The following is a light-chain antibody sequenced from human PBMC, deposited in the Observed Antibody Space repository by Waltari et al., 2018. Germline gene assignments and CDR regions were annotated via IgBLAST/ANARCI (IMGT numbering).Light chain of an antibody. CDR3: QQYYSIPYT. CDR1: QNILYSSNSKNY. V-gene: IGKV4-1*01. J-gene: IGKJ2*01. CDR2: WAS. Sequence: DIVMTQSPDSLAVSLGERATINFKSSQNILYSSNSKNYLACYQHKPGQPPKLLFYWASTRASGVPDRFSGSGSGTDFTLTISSLQAEDVAVYYCQQYYSIPYTFGQGTQLEIK.